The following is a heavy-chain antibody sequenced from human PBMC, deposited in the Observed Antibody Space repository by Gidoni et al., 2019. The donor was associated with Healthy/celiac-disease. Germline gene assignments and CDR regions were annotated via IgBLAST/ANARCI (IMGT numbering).Heavy chain of an antibody. CDR3: AKSPMRGSGSYRYYFDY. CDR1: G. CDR2: ISYDGSNK. V-gene: IGHV3-30*18. D-gene: IGHD3-10*01. Sequence: GMHWVRQAPGKGLEWVAVISYDGSNKYYADSVKGRFTISRDNSKNTLYLQMNSLRAEDTAVYYFAKSPMRGSGSYRYYFDYWGQGTLVTVSS. J-gene: IGHJ4*02.